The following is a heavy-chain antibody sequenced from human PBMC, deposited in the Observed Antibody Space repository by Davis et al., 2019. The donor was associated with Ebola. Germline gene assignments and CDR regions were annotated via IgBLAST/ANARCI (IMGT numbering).Heavy chain of an antibody. D-gene: IGHD4-17*01. Sequence: AASVKVSCKTSGYTFTNYGITWVRQAPGQGLEWMGWINPHNGNTNYAQNVQGRVTMTTDTSTSTAYMEVGTLRSDDTAVYYCARGNYGDYIVLYYYNMDVWGQGTTVTVSS. V-gene: IGHV1-18*04. CDR1: GYTFTNYG. CDR2: INPHNGNT. J-gene: IGHJ6*02. CDR3: ARGNYGDYIVLYYYNMDV.